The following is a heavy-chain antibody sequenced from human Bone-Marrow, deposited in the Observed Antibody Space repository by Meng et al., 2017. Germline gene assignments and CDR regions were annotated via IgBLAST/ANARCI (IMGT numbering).Heavy chain of an antibody. V-gene: IGHV3-15*01. CDR3: TTHKWNYYDSSGYYRPEDY. CDR2: IKSKTDGGTT. D-gene: IGHD3-22*01. Sequence: GESLKISCAASGFTFSSYAMSWVRQAPGKGLEWVGRIKSKTDGGTTDYAAPVKGRFTISRDDSKNTLYLQMNSLKTEDTAVYYCTTHKWNYYDSSGYYRPEDYWGQGTLVTVSS. J-gene: IGHJ4*02. CDR1: GFTFSSYA.